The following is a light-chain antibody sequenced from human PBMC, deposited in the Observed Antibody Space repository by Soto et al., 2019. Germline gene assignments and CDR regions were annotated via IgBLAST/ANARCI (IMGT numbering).Light chain of an antibody. CDR3: VLYMGSGISV. CDR2: DTN. J-gene: IGLJ3*02. CDR1: SDSVSSSYY. V-gene: IGLV8-61*01. Sequence: QTVVTQEPSFSVSPGGTVTLTCGLNSDSVSSSYYPSWYQQNPGQAPRTLIYDTNTRSSGVPDRFSGSILGNKAALTITGAQADDESDYYCVLYMGSGISVFGGGTKLTVL.